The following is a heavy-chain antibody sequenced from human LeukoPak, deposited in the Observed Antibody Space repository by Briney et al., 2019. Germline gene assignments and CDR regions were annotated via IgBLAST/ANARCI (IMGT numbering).Heavy chain of an antibody. Sequence: PSETLSLTCAVSSGSFNGYYWSWIRQPPGKGLEWIGEINHSGSTNYSPSSKSRVTMSVDTSKNQFSLKLSSVTAADPAVYYCARMASGAFAMWGQGTMVTVSS. CDR3: ARMASGAFAM. J-gene: IGHJ3*02. CDR1: SGSFNGYY. CDR2: INHSGST. D-gene: IGHD5-24*01. V-gene: IGHV4-34*01.